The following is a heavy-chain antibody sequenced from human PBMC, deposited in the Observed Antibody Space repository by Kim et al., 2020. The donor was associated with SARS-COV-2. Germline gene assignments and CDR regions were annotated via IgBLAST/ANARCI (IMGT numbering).Heavy chain of an antibody. Sequence: STPPLKGRVTISGATSKKQFSLELSSVTAADTAVYYCAREGVGSTGNVDYWGQGTLVTVSS. D-gene: IGHD1-1*01. CDR3: AREGVGSTGNVDY. V-gene: IGHV4-59*01. J-gene: IGHJ4*02.